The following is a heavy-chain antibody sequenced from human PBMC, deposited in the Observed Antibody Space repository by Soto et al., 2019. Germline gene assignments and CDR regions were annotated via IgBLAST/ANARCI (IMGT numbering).Heavy chain of an antibody. CDR3: AREVIMDAFDI. V-gene: IGHV4-31*03. D-gene: IGHD3-3*01. J-gene: IGHJ3*02. CDR1: GGSISSGGYY. CDR2: IYYSGST. Sequence: QVQLQESGPGLVKPSQTLSLTCTVSGGSISSGGYYWSWIRQHPGKGLEWIGYIYYSGSTYYHPSLKIRVTISVDTSQNQFSLKLSSVTAADTAVYYCAREVIMDAFDIWGQGTMVTVSS.